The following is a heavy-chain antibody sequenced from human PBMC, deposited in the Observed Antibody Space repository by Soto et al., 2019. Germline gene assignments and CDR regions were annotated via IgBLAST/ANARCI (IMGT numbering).Heavy chain of an antibody. J-gene: IGHJ4*01. CDR1: GGTAGHEA. CDR2: ISANGDDV. D-gene: IGHD3-16*01. Sequence: GESLRLPWVGSGGTAGHEARLWFRQAPGKGLEWVSGISANGDDVDYADSVKGRFTVSRDNAKNSLFLQMNSLRPEDTALYFCAKAMTWGGMXSLHYF. CDR3: AKAMTWGGMXSLHYF. V-gene: IGHV3-9*02.